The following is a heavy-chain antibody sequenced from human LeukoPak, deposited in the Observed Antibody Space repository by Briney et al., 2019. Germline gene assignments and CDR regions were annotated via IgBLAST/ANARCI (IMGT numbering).Heavy chain of an antibody. Sequence: PGGSLRLSCVASGFTFSSYGMHWVRQAPGKGLEWVAVIWYDGSNKYYADSVKGRFTISRDNSKNTLYLQMNSLRAEDTAVYYCASSYGSGFDGFWGQGTLVTVSS. V-gene: IGHV3-33*01. J-gene: IGHJ4*02. D-gene: IGHD3-10*01. CDR3: ASSYGSGFDGF. CDR1: GFTFSSYG. CDR2: IWYDGSNK.